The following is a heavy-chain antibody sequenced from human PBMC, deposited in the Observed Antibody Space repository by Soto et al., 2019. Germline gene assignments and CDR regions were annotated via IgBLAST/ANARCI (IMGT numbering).Heavy chain of an antibody. CDR3: ARDIVPTTGTMVWGNWFDP. J-gene: IGHJ5*02. CDR1: GYTFTSYG. V-gene: IGHV1-18*01. CDR2: ISAYNGNT. Sequence: QVQLVQSGAEVKKPGASVKVSCKASGYTFTSYGISWVRQAPGQGLEWMGWISAYNGNTNYEQKLQGRVTMTTDTSTSTAYMELRSLRSDDTAVYYCARDIVPTTGTMVWGNWFDPWGQGTLVTVSS. D-gene: IGHD3-16*01.